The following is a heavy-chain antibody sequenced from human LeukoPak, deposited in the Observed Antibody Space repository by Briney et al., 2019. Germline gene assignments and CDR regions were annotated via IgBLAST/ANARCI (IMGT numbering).Heavy chain of an antibody. CDR2: ISGNGRNT. J-gene: IGHJ4*02. CDR1: GFTFRTYA. Sequence: PGGSLRLSCAASGFTFRTYAMSWVRQAPGKGLEWVSAISGNGRNTYYADSVKGRFTISRDNSKNTLCLQMNSLRVEDTAVYYCARDSPRPPTYYYDSSDFWGQGTLVTVSS. CDR3: ARDSPRPPTYYYDSSDF. V-gene: IGHV3-23*01. D-gene: IGHD3-22*01.